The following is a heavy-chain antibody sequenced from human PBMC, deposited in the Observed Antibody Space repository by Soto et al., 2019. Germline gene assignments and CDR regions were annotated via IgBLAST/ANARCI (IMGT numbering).Heavy chain of an antibody. V-gene: IGHV3-23*01. D-gene: IGHD3-16*01. J-gene: IGHJ5*02. CDR2: ISGSGGNT. CDR3: AKDGSLGGEDWFDP. CDR1: GFTFSSHA. Sequence: GSLRLSCAASGFTFSSHAMSGVRQAPGKGLEWVSAISGSGGNTYYADSVKGRFTISRDNSKITLYLQMNSLRAEDTAVYYCAKDGSLGGEDWFDPWGQGTLVTVSS.